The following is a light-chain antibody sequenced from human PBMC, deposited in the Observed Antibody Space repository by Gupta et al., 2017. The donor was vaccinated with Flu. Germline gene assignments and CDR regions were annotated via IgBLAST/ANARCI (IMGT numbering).Light chain of an antibody. CDR3: QQYNNWPPT. V-gene: IGKV3D-15*01. CDR2: GAS. J-gene: IGKJ1*01. CDR1: QSVSSN. Sequence: EIVMMQSPATLSVSPGERATLSCRASQSVSSNLAWYQQRPGRAPRLLIQGASTRATGIPARFSGSVSGTEFTLTINSLQPEDFAVYYCQQYNNWPPTFGQGTKVEIK.